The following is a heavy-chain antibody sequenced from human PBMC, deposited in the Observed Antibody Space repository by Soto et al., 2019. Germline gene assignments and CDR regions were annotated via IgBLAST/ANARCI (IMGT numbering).Heavy chain of an antibody. Sequence: ASVKVSCKASGYTFTGYYMHWVRQAPGQGLEWMGWINPNSGGTNYAQKFQGRVTMTRDTSISTAYMELSRLRSDDTAVYYCARTGTTMIRSPGDYWGQGTLVTVSS. D-gene: IGHD1-7*01. CDR3: ARTGTTMIRSPGDY. CDR1: GYTFTGYY. J-gene: IGHJ4*02. V-gene: IGHV1-2*02. CDR2: INPNSGGT.